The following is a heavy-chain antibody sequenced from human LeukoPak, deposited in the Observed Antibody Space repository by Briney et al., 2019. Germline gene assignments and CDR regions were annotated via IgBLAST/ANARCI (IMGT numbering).Heavy chain of an antibody. J-gene: IGHJ4*02. CDR2: IYYRGST. Sequence: SETLSLTCTVSGGSISSSSYYWGWIRQPPGKGLEWIGSIYYRGSTYYNPSLKSRVTISVDTSKNQFSLKLSSVTAADTAVYYCARAFELELRAGGAFDYWGQGTLVTVSS. D-gene: IGHD1-7*01. V-gene: IGHV4-39*07. CDR1: GGSISSSSYY. CDR3: ARAFELELRAGGAFDY.